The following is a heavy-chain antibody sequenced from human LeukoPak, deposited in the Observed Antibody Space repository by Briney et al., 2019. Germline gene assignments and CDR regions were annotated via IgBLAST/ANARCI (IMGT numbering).Heavy chain of an antibody. CDR2: TYYRSKWYN. Sequence: SQTLSLTCAISGDSVSSNSAAWNWLRQSPSRGLEWLGRTYYRSKWYNDYAVSVKSRITINPDTSKNQFSLQLNSVTPEDTAVYYCASEGGHAYNSGYWGQGTLVTVSS. CDR3: ASEGGHAYNSGY. D-gene: IGHD5-24*01. J-gene: IGHJ4*02. V-gene: IGHV6-1*01. CDR1: GDSVSSNSAA.